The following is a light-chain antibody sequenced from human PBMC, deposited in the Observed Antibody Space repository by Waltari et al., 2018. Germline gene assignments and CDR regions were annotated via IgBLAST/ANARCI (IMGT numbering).Light chain of an antibody. CDR2: DAS. CDR3: QQRSNRPT. Sequence: EIVLTQSPATLSLSPGERATLSCRASQSVSSFLAWYQQKPGQAPRLLIYDASNGATGIPARFSGSGSGTDFTLTISSLEPEDFAVYYCQQRSNRPTFGQGTKVEIK. J-gene: IGKJ1*01. CDR1: QSVSSF. V-gene: IGKV3-11*01.